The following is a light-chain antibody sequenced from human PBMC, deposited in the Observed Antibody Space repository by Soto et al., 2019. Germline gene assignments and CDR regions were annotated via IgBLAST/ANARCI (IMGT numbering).Light chain of an antibody. CDR3: QQRSNWPPT. V-gene: IGKV3-11*01. CDR1: QSVSSY. J-gene: IGKJ4*01. CDR2: DAS. Sequence: EIVLTQSPATLSLSPGERATLSCRASQSVSSYLAWYQQRPGQAPRLLIYDASKRATGIPAKFSGSGSGTDFTLTISTLDPEDFAVYYCQQRSNWPPTFGGGTKVEIK.